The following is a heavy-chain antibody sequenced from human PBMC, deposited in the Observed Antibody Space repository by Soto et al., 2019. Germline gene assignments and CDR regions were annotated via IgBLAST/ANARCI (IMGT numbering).Heavy chain of an antibody. D-gene: IGHD4-4*01. CDR1: GYSFTRYW. CDR2: IDPSDSYT. CDR3: ARHRTPTVKFFQYYYYGMDV. J-gene: IGHJ6*02. V-gene: IGHV5-10-1*01. Sequence: GESLKISCKGSGYSFTRYWISWVRQMPGKGLEWMGRIDPSDSYTNYSPSFQGHVTISADKSISTAYLQWSSLKASDTAMYYCARHRTPTVKFFQYYYYGMDVWGQGTTVTVSS.